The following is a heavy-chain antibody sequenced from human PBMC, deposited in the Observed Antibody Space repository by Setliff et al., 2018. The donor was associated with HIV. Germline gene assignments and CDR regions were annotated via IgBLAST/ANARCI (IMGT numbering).Heavy chain of an antibody. CDR2: IYYSGIA. CDR1: GGSISSGDYF. CDR3: VRGPQWLVQKGRVYYFDY. Sequence: SETLSLTCTVSGGSISSGDYFLSWIRQAPGKGLEWIGCIYYSGIAYYNPSLQSRVTISVDTSKNQVSLKLNSMTAADTAVYFCVRGPQWLVQKGRVYYFDYWGQGALVTVSS. J-gene: IGHJ4*02. V-gene: IGHV4-30-4*08. D-gene: IGHD6-19*01.